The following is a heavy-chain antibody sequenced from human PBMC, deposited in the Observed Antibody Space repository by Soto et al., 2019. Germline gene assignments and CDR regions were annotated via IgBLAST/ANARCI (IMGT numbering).Heavy chain of an antibody. Sequence: ASVKVSCKASGYTFTSYYMHWVRQAPGQGLEWMGIINPSGGSTNYAQKFQGRVTMTRDTSISTAYMELSRLRSDDTAVYYCARATLPTYITMVRGVIKGVWFDPWGQGTLVTVSS. D-gene: IGHD3-10*01. CDR2: INPSGGST. CDR1: GYTFTSYY. J-gene: IGHJ5*02. V-gene: IGHV1-2*02. CDR3: ARATLPTYITMVRGVIKGVWFDP.